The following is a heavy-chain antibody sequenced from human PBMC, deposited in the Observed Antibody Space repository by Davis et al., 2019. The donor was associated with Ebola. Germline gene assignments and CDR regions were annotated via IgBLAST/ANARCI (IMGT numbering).Heavy chain of an antibody. V-gene: IGHV3-23*01. J-gene: IGHJ4*02. Sequence: GGSLRLSCAASGFTFSSYAMSWVRQAPGKGLEWVSAISVSGGSTYYADSVKGRFTISRDNSKNTLYLQMNSLRAEDTAVYYCAKDTIAARPHPRGYFDYWGQGTLVTVSS. CDR1: GFTFSSYA. CDR3: AKDTIAARPHPRGYFDY. D-gene: IGHD6-6*01. CDR2: ISVSGGST.